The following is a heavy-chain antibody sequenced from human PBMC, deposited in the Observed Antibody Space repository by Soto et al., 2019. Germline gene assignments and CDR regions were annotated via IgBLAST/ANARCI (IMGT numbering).Heavy chain of an antibody. V-gene: IGHV2-5*01. Sequence: GLTLVNPTQTLTLTCTFSGFSLSTSGVGVGWIRQPPGKALEWLALIYWNDDKRYSPSLKSRLTITKDTSKNQVVLTMTNMDPVDTATYYCALQPYYYDSSGSGIFDYWGQGTLVTVSS. J-gene: IGHJ4*02. D-gene: IGHD3-22*01. CDR3: ALQPYYYDSSGSGIFDY. CDR2: IYWNDDK. CDR1: GFSLSTSGVG.